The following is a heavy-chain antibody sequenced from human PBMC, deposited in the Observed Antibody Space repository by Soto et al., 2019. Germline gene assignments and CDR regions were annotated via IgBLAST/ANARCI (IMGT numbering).Heavy chain of an antibody. CDR1: GYSFTGYD. D-gene: IGHD3-10*01. CDR3: ARADGSSHDAFDI. V-gene: IGHV1-8*02. Sequence: QVHLVQSGAEVKKPGASVKVSCKASGYSFTGYDVHWVRQAAGHGLEWMGWINPHSGNTGHAEKFQGRLTLTRNISTSTDYLELRSLRSEDTAVYYCARADGSSHDAFDIWGQGTMVTVSS. J-gene: IGHJ3*02. CDR2: INPHSGNT.